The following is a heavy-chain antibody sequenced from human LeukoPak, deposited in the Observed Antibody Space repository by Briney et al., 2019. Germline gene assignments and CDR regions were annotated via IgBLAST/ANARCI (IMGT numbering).Heavy chain of an antibody. CDR2: ISGSGGST. D-gene: IGHD3-10*01. CDR1: GFTFSSYA. J-gene: IGHJ4*02. V-gene: IGHV3-23*01. CDR3: AKDPIFGGRNYEDY. Sequence: HPGGSLRLSCAASGFTFSSYAMSWVRQAPGKGLEWVSAISGSGGSTYYADSVKGRFTISRDNSKNTLYLQMNSLRAEDTAVYYCAKDPIFGGRNYEDYWGQGTLVTVSS.